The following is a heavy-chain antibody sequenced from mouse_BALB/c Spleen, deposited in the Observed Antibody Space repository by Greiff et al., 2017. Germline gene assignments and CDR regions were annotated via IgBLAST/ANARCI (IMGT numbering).Heavy chain of an antibody. CDR3: TRKIYYGSSYFDV. Sequence: VQLQQPGPELVKPGASVKLSCKASGYSFTGYYMHWVKQSPENSLEWIGEINPSTGGTSYNQKFKGKATLTVDKSSSTAYMQLKSLTSEESAVYYCTRKIYYGSSYFDVWGAGTTVTVSS. D-gene: IGHD2-1*01. V-gene: IGHV1-42*01. J-gene: IGHJ1*01. CDR1: GYSFTGYY. CDR2: INPSTGGT.